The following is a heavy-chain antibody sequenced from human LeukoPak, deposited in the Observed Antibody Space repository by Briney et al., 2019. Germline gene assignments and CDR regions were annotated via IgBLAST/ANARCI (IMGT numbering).Heavy chain of an antibody. Sequence: SETLSLTCAVYGGSFSGYYWSWIRQPPGKGLEWIGEINHSGSTNYNPSLKSRVTISVDTSKNQFSLKLSSVTAADTAVYYCATYHDYGDYGNYYYYMDVWGKGTTVTVSS. CDR1: GGSFSGYY. V-gene: IGHV4-34*01. CDR2: INHSGST. J-gene: IGHJ6*03. CDR3: ATYHDYGDYGNYYYYMDV. D-gene: IGHD4-17*01.